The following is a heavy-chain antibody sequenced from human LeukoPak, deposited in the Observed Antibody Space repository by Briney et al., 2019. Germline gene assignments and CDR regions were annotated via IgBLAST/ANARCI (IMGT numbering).Heavy chain of an antibody. D-gene: IGHD4-23*01. J-gene: IGHJ3*02. CDR1: GFTFSSYW. Sequence: GGSLRLSCAASGFTFSSYWMSWVRQAPGKGLEWVANIKQDGSEKYYVDSVKGRFTISRDNAKNSLYLQMNSLGAEDTAVYYCARENYGGNSIDAFDIWGQGTMVTVSS. CDR2: IKQDGSEK. CDR3: ARENYGGNSIDAFDI. V-gene: IGHV3-7*01.